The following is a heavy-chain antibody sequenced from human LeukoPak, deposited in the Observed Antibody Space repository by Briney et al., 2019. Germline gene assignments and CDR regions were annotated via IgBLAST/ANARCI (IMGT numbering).Heavy chain of an antibody. CDR2: ISSSSYI. D-gene: IGHD3-22*01. Sequence: GGSLRLSCAASGFTFSSYSMNWVRQAPGKGLEWVSSISSSSYIYYADSVKGRFTISRDNAKNSLYLQMNSLRAEDTAVYYCARDTGGSSSWYSYYYDSSGYYSFDYWGQGTLVTVSS. CDR3: ARDTGGSSSWYSYYYDSSGYYSFDY. J-gene: IGHJ4*02. CDR1: GFTFSSYS. V-gene: IGHV3-21*01.